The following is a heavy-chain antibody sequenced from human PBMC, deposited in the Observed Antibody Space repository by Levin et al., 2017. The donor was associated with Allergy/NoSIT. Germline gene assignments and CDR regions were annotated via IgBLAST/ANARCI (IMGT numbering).Heavy chain of an antibody. CDR1: GFTFSNYP. CDR3: ARHLLAAGREYDY. D-gene: IGHD6-13*01. V-gene: IGHV3-23*01. J-gene: IGHJ4*02. Sequence: GESLKISCTASGFTFSNYPMSWVRQTPGKGLEWISAIGASSGTTYYTDSVKGRFTISKDYSNKILYLQMNSLRAEDTAVYYCARHLLAAGREYDYWGQGALVTVSS. CDR2: IGASSGTT.